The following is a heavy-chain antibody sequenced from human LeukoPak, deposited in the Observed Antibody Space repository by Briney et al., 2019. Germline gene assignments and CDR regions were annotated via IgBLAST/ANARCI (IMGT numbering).Heavy chain of an antibody. D-gene: IGHD6-13*01. CDR1: GYTFTSYD. V-gene: IGHV1-2*02. CDR2: MNPNSGGT. CDR3: ARDRVLDSSSAYWFDP. Sequence: GASVKVSCKASGYTFTSYDINWVRQATGQGLEWMGWMNPNSGGTNYAQKFQGRVTMTRDTSISTAYMELSRLRSDDTAVYYCARDRVLDSSSAYWFDPWGQGTLVTVSS. J-gene: IGHJ5*02.